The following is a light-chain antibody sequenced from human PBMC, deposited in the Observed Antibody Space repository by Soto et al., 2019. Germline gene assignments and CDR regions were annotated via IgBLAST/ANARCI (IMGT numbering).Light chain of an antibody. Sequence: NFMLTPPHSVSESPGKTVTISCTRSSGSIGSNSVQWYRQRPGSAPTIVIYEDDQRPSGVPNRFAGSIDRSSNSASLTISGLQTEDEADYYCQSYDTNTVVFGGGTQLTVL. CDR1: SGSIGSNS. J-gene: IGLJ2*01. CDR3: QSYDTNTVV. V-gene: IGLV6-57*04. CDR2: EDD.